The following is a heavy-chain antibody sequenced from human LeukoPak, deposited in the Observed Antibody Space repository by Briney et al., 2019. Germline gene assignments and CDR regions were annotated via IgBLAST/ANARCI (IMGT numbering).Heavy chain of an antibody. J-gene: IGHJ3*02. D-gene: IGHD5-24*01. CDR1: GYSFTSYW. V-gene: IGHV5-51*07. Sequence: GESLKISCQGSGYSFTSYWVGGVHQMPGKGLEWMGIMYPGDSDTRYSPSFQGQVTISADKSISTAYLQWSSLKASDTAIYYCARRDGYNMGAFDIWGQGTMVTVSS. CDR3: ARRDGYNMGAFDI. CDR2: MYPGDSDT.